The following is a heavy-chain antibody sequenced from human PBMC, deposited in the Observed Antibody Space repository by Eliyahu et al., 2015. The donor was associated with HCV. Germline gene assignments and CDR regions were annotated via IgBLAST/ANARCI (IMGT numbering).Heavy chain of an antibody. CDR1: GFPFRSYS. CDR2: ISSSSTYM. J-gene: IGHJ6*02. CDR3: ARELGGYNNYYYYGMDV. V-gene: IGHV3-21*01. D-gene: IGHD5-24*01. Sequence: EVQLVESGGGLVKPGGSLRLSCAASGFPFRSYSMTWVRQAPGKGLEWVSSISSSSTYMFYADSVKGRLTISRDNAKNSLSLQMNSLRAEDTAVYYCARELGGYNNYYYYGMDVWGQGTTVTVSS.